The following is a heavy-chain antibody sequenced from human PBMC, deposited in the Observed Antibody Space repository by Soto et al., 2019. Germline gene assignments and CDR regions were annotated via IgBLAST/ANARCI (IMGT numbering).Heavy chain of an antibody. CDR2: IKSRSDGGTP. CDR1: GFTLSNAW. J-gene: IGHJ5*02. CDR3: TTDTRRISVFGVPWES. V-gene: IGHV3-15*01. Sequence: PGGSLRLSCAASGFTLSNAWMNWVRHTPGRGLEWVGRIKSRSDGGTPDYGAPVKGRFTISRDDSLNTVYLQMNSLTAEDTGVYYCTTDTRRISVFGVPWESWGQGTLVTVSS. D-gene: IGHD3-3*01.